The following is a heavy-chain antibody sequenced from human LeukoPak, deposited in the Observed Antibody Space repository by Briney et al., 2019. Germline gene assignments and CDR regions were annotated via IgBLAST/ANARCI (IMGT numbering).Heavy chain of an antibody. J-gene: IGHJ4*02. D-gene: IGHD3-10*01. Sequence: ASVKVSCKASGYTFTSYGISWVRQAPGQGLEWMGWISAYNGNTNYAQKLQGRVTMTTDTSTSTAYMELRSLRSDDTAVYYCASGPVPRLFYGSGSPFDYWGQGTLVTVSS. CDR1: GYTFTSYG. CDR3: ASGPVPRLFYGSGSPFDY. CDR2: ISAYNGNT. V-gene: IGHV1-18*01.